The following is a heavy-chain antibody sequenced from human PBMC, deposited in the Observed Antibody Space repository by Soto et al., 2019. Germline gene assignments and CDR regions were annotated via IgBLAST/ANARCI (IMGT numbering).Heavy chain of an antibody. V-gene: IGHV4-31*03. CDR3: ARESGGYDSSTRYGLDV. D-gene: IGHD6-25*01. CDR2: IYYSGST. CDR1: GGSISSVGHY. Sequence: SETLSLTCSVSGGSISSVGHYWTWIRQQPGKGLEWIGYIYYSGSTDYNPSLKSRVTISVDRAKNQFSLNLSSVTAADTAIYYCARESGGYDSSTRYGLDVWGQGTTVTVSS. J-gene: IGHJ6*02.